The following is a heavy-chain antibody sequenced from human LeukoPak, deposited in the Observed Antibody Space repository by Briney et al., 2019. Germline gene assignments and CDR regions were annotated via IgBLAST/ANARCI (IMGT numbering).Heavy chain of an antibody. Sequence: ASVKVSCKASGYTFTSYDINWVRQATGQGLEWMGWMNPNSGNTGYAQKFQGRVTITRDTSASTAYMELSSLRSEDTAVYYCARRKEVGSYDYWGQGTLVTVSS. CDR3: ARRKEVGSYDY. CDR2: MNPNSGNT. V-gene: IGHV1-8*03. D-gene: IGHD1-26*01. CDR1: GYTFTSYD. J-gene: IGHJ4*02.